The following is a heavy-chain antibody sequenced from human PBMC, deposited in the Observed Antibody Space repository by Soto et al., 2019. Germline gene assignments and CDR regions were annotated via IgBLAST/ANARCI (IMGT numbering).Heavy chain of an antibody. CDR1: GDTFTNFG. Sequence: HLVQSGPEVKEPGASVTVSCKTSGDTFTNFGLSWVRQAPGQGLEWMGWIATYNSNKNYAQKFQGRLTLTTDTSTSTGYMELKSLEYDDTAVYYCASVLRGVVNWFDPWGQGTLVTVSS. CDR3: ASVLRGVVNWFDP. CDR2: IATYNSNK. J-gene: IGHJ5*02. V-gene: IGHV1-18*01. D-gene: IGHD3-10*01.